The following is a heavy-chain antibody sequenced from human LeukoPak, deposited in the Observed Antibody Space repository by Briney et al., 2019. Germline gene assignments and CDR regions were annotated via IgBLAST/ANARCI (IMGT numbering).Heavy chain of an antibody. D-gene: IGHD1-1*01. Sequence: PGGSLRLSCAASGFTFDDYGMSWVRQAPGKGLEWVSGINWNGGSTGYADSVKGRFTISRDNAKNSLYLQMNSLRAEDTALYYCARAIALEPNDAFDIWGQGTMVTVSS. CDR1: GFTFDDYG. V-gene: IGHV3-20*04. CDR3: ARAIALEPNDAFDI. J-gene: IGHJ3*02. CDR2: INWNGGST.